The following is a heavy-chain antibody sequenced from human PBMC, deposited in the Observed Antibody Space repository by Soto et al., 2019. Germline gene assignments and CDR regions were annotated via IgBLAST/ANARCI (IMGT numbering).Heavy chain of an antibody. V-gene: IGHV3-30*18. CDR1: QFTFSSYC. CDR2: ISDDGSNK. CDR3: AKDFSIAARPSGDYYYGMDV. Sequence: LSLSCAASQFTFSSYCMLRVRQAPGKRLARVLVISDDGSNKYDADSEKGGIIITRGNTKNALYLQMNRMRAEDTAVYYCAKDFSIAARPSGDYYYGMDVWGQGTTVTVSS. J-gene: IGHJ6*02. D-gene: IGHD6-6*01.